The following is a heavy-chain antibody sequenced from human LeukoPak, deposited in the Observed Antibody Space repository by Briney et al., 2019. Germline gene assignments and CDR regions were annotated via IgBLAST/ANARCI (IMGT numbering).Heavy chain of an antibody. CDR3: AREKVVRGARWFDP. Sequence: GASVKVSCKASGGTFSSYAISWVRQAPGQGLEWMGRIIPIFGTANYAQKFQGRVTITTDESTSTAYMELSSLRSEDTAVYYCAREKVVRGARWFDPWGQGTLVTVSS. CDR1: GGTFSSYA. V-gene: IGHV1-69*05. D-gene: IGHD3-10*01. CDR2: IIPIFGTA. J-gene: IGHJ5*02.